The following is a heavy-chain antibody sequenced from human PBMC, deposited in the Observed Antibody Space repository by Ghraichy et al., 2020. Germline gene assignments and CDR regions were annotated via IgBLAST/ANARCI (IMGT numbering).Heavy chain of an antibody. D-gene: IGHD2-15*01. CDR1: GFTFSTYA. V-gene: IGHV3-23*01. J-gene: IGHJ4*02. CDR3: ATICRGGSCYFDF. CDR2: INDRDRST. Sequence: GGSLRLSCAASGFTFSTYAMSWVRQAPGSGLEWVSAINDRDRSTFYADSVKGRFTISRDNSQNTVYLQMNSLRAEDTAVYFCATICRGGSCYFDFWGQGTLVTVSS.